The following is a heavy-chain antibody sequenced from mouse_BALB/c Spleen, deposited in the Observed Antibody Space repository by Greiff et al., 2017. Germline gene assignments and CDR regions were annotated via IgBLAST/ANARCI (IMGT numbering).Heavy chain of an antibody. J-gene: IGHJ2*01. CDR2: ILPGSGST. D-gene: IGHD1-1*01. V-gene: IGHV1-9*01. CDR3: ARSGYYGSSYFDY. CDR1: GYTFSSYW. Sequence: QVQLQQSGAELMKPGASVKISCKATGYTFSSYWIEWVKQRPGHGLEWIGEILPGSGSTNYNEKFKGKATFTADTSSNTAYMQLSSLTSEDSAVYYCARSGYYGSSYFDYWGQGTTLTVSS.